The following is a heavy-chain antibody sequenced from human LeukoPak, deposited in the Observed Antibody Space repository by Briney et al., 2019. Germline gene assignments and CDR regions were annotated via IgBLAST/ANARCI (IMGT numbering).Heavy chain of an antibody. CDR3: ARGMIVVVLDY. CDR2: IKQDGSEK. V-gene: IGHV3-7*01. D-gene: IGHD3-22*01. J-gene: IGHJ4*02. Sequence: GGSLRLSCAAPGFTFSSYWMSWVRQAPGKGLEWVANIKQDGSEKYYVDSVKGRFTISRDNAKNSLYLQMNSLRAEDTAVYYCARGMIVVVLDYWGQGTLVTVSS. CDR1: GFTFSSYW.